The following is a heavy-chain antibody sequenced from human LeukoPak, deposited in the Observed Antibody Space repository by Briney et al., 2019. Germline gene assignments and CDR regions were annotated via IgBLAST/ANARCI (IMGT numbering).Heavy chain of an antibody. D-gene: IGHD4-17*01. CDR3: ARGRVTTIANYYYYYIDV. Sequence: SQTLSLTCAISGDSVSSNSAAWTWIRQSPSRGLEWLGRTYYRSKWYKDYEVRVQSPITINPDTSKNQFSLQLNSVTPEDTAVYYCARGRVTTIANYYYYYIDVWGKGTTVTVSS. CDR2: TYYRSKWYK. CDR1: GDSVSSNSAA. V-gene: IGHV6-1*01. J-gene: IGHJ6*03.